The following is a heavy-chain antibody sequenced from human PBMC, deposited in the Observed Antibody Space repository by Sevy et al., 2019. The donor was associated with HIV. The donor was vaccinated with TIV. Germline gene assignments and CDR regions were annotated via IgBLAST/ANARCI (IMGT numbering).Heavy chain of an antibody. V-gene: IGHV3-23*01. J-gene: IGHJ4*02. D-gene: IGHD6-6*01. CDR3: TKPSSIAAGFVY. CDR1: GFTFKSYV. Sequence: GGSLRLSCAASGFTFKSYVMSWVRQAPGKGLEWVSGISGSGGSTYYADSVKGRFIISRDNYKNTLYLEMNSLRAEDTAVYYCTKPSSIAAGFVYWGQGTLVTDSS. CDR2: ISGSGGST.